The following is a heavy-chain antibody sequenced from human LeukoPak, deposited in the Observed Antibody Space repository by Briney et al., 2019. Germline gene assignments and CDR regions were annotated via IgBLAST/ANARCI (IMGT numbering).Heavy chain of an antibody. J-gene: IGHJ4*02. V-gene: IGHV3-7*04. CDR2: IKPDGSEK. CDR3: ARLAAGSDYFDH. CDR1: GYPFGRYW. Sequence: GGSLGLSCAASGYPFGRYWMSWVGQAPGKGLEWVANIKPDGSEKHYVDSVKGRFTFSRDNAKNSLYLQMNGLRAEDMAVYYCARLAAGSDYFDHWGQGTLVTVSS. D-gene: IGHD6-13*01.